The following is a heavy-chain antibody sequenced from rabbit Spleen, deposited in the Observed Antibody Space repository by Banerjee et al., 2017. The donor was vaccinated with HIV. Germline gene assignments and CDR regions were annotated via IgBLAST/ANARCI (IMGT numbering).Heavy chain of an antibody. CDR1: GFDFSDYG. J-gene: IGHJ4*01. Sequence: QEQLVESGGGLVQPGGSLKLSCKASGFDFSDYGVSWVRQAPGKGLEWIGYIEPIFDNAYYASWVNGRFTISSHNAQNTLYLQLNSLTAADTATYFCVRDLDGVIGWNFGWWGPGTLVTVS. CDR2: IEPIFDNA. V-gene: IGHV1S47*01. D-gene: IGHD1-1*01. CDR3: VRDLDGVIGWNFGW.